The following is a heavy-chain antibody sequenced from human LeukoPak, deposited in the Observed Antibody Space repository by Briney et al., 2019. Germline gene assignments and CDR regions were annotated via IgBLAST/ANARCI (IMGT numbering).Heavy chain of an antibody. Sequence: SETLSLTCTVSGGSISSGGYYWSWLRQHPGKGLEWIGYIYYSGSTYYNPSLKSRVTISVDTSKNQFSLKLSSVTAADTAVYYCAREFYDFWSGPFDYWGQGTLVTVSS. CDR3: AREFYDFWSGPFDY. V-gene: IGHV4-31*03. CDR1: GGSISSGGYY. J-gene: IGHJ4*02. D-gene: IGHD3-3*01. CDR2: IYYSGST.